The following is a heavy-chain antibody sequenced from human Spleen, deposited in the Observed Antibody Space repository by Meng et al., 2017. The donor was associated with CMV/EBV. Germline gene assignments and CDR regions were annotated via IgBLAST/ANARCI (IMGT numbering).Heavy chain of an antibody. D-gene: IGHD3-10*01. J-gene: IGHJ4*02. Sequence: LSLTCAASGFTFSDYYMSWIRQAPGKGLEWVSYISSSGSTIYYADSVKGRFTISRDNSKNTLYLQMNSLRAEDTAVYYCARALRGYADLGYWGQGTQVTVSS. V-gene: IGHV3-11*01. CDR3: ARALRGYADLGY. CDR2: ISSSGSTI. CDR1: GFTFSDYY.